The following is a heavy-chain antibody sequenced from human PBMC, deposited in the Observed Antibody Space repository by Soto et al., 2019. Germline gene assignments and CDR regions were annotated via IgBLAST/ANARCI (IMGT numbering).Heavy chain of an antibody. Sequence: GASVKVSCKASGYTFTGYYMHWVRQAPGQGLEWMGWINPNSGGTNYAQKFQGWVTMTRDTSISTAYMELSRLRSDDTAVYYCARAHHPGIAAAGIRFDPWGQGTLVTVSS. CDR1: GYTFTGYY. J-gene: IGHJ5*02. D-gene: IGHD6-13*01. V-gene: IGHV1-2*04. CDR2: INPNSGGT. CDR3: ARAHHPGIAAAGIRFDP.